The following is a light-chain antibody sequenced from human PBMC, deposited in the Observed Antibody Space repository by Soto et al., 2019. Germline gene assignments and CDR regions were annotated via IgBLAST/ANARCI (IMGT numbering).Light chain of an antibody. CDR1: QSISRW. CDR3: QQYKDYTYT. V-gene: IGKV1-5*01. Sequence: IQITQSPSTLSASVLDIFTITCGTGQSISRWLAWYQQKPGKAPKLLISDASTLESGVPSRFSGSGSVTEFTLAIASLQPDDFATYYCQQYKDYTYTFGQGTKVDIK. CDR2: DAS. J-gene: IGKJ1*01.